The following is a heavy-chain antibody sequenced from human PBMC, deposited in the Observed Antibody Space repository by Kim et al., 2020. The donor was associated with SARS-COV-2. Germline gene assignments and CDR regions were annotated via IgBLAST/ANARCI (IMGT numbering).Heavy chain of an antibody. Sequence: SETLSLTCAVYGGSFSGYYWSWIRQPPGKGLEWIGEINHSGSTNYNPSLKSRVTISVDTSKNQFSLKLSSVTAADTAVYYCARGPHRPSWSSSWYPALGFFDYWGQGTLVTVSS. CDR1: GGSFSGYY. CDR2: INHSGST. J-gene: IGHJ4*02. D-gene: IGHD6-13*01. CDR3: ARGPHRPSWSSSWYPALGFFDY. V-gene: IGHV4-34*01.